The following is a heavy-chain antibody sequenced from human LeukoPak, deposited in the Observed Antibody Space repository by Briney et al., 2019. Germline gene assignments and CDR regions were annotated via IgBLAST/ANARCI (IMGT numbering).Heavy chain of an antibody. V-gene: IGHV1-2*02. CDR2: INPNSGGT. D-gene: IGHD3-3*01. Sequence: ASVKVSCKASGYTFTGYYMHWVRQAPGQGLEWMGWINPNSGGTNYAQKFQGRVTMTRDTSISTAYMELSRLRSDDTAVYYCARDTLHLEWPGHDFDHWGQGTLVTVSS. CDR3: ARDTLHLEWPGHDFDH. CDR1: GYTFTGYY. J-gene: IGHJ4*02.